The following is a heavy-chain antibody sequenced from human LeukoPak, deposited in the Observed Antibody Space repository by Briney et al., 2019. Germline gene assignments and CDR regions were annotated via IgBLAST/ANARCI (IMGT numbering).Heavy chain of an antibody. Sequence: GGSLRLSCAASGFTFSRNAMSWVRQAPGKGLVWVSAISGGGGSTYYADSVKGRFTISRDNSKNTLCLQMNSLRAEDTAVYYCAKFPKSESYFDYWGQGTLVTVSS. V-gene: IGHV3-23*01. CDR3: AKFPKSESYFDY. CDR2: ISGGGGST. CDR1: GFTFSRNA. J-gene: IGHJ4*02. D-gene: IGHD3-3*01.